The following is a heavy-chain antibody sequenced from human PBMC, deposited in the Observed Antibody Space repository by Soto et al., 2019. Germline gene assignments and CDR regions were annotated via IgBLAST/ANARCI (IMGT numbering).Heavy chain of an antibody. V-gene: IGHV3-49*04. CDR1: GFTFGDYA. Sequence: PGGSLRLSCTASGFTFGDYAMSWVRQAPGKGLEWVGFIRSKAYGGTKEYAASVKGRFTISRDNSKSIAYLQMNSLKTEDTAVYYCTRSRRDIAAAGTSLYYFDYWGQGTLVTVSS. CDR3: TRSRRDIAAAGTSLYYFDY. D-gene: IGHD6-13*01. CDR2: IRSKAYGGTK. J-gene: IGHJ4*02.